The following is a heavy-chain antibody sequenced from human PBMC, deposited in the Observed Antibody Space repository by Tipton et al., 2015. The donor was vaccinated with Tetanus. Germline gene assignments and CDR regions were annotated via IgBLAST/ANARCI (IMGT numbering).Heavy chain of an antibody. CDR3: SRGVDRNKAGIA. CDR1: GGTFSGYY. J-gene: IGHJ5*02. CDR2: IHPSGST. Sequence: TLSLTCTIYGGTFSGYYCSWIRQPPGRGLEWIGEIHPSGSTNYNPSLTSRVTLSQDTSKSQFSLKLSSVTAADTAVYYCSRGVDRNKAGIAWGQGTLVTVSS. V-gene: IGHV4-34*01. D-gene: IGHD5-12*01.